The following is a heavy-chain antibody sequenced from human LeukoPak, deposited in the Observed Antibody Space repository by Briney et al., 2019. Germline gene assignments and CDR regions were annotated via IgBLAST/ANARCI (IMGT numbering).Heavy chain of an antibody. CDR1: GGSISSYY. CDR3: ARDSGYSFPIAAAGTRFDY. CDR2: IYYSGST. D-gene: IGHD6-13*01. Sequence: SETLSLTCTVSGGSISSYYWSWIRQPPGKGLEWIGYIYYSGSTNYNPSLKSRVTISVDTSKNQFSLKLSSVTAADTAVYYCARDSGYSFPIAAAGTRFDYWGQGTLVTVSS. V-gene: IGHV4-59*01. J-gene: IGHJ4*02.